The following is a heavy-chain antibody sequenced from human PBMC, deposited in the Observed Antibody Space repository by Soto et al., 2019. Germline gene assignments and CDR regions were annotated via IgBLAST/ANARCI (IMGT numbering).Heavy chain of an antibody. CDR1: GGSISSGGYY. Sequence: LSLTCTVSGGSISSGGYYWSWIRQHPGKGLEWIGYIYYSGSTYYNPSLKSRVTISVDTSKNQFSLKLSSVTAADTAVYYCARDSYIWGTSFDYWGQGTLVTVSS. D-gene: IGHD3-16*01. J-gene: IGHJ4*02. CDR2: IYYSGST. V-gene: IGHV4-31*03. CDR3: ARDSYIWGTSFDY.